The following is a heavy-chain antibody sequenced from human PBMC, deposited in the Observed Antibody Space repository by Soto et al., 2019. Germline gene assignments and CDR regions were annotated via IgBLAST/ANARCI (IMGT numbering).Heavy chain of an antibody. Sequence: QVQLQESGPGLVKPSETLSLTCTVSGGSIDGYNCSWIRLRPGQALEWVGYVYYNGGSSYNPSLKSRVTLSMDTSKIQFSLELRSVTAADTAVYYCARQGSGNLHGLVDLWGRGTTVTVSS. CDR3: ARQGSGNLHGLVDL. V-gene: IGHV4-59*08. CDR2: VYYNGGS. J-gene: IGHJ6*02. CDR1: GGSIDGYN. D-gene: IGHD1-26*01.